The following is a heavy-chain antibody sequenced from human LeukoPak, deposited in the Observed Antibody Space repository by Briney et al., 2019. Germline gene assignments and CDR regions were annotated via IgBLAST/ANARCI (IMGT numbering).Heavy chain of an antibody. V-gene: IGHV1-46*01. Sequence: ASVKVSCKASGYTFTSNYMHWMRQAPGQGLEWMGMINPSGGSTSYARKFQGRVTMTSDTSTSTVFMELSSLRSEDTAVYSCARGLWQWLVDYWGQGTLVSVSS. CDR3: ARGLWQWLVDY. D-gene: IGHD6-19*01. CDR1: GYTFTSNY. J-gene: IGHJ4*02. CDR2: INPSGGST.